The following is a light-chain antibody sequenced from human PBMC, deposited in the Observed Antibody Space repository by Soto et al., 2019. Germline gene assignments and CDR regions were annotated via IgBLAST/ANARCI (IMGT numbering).Light chain of an antibody. CDR2: DVS. Sequence: QSALTEPASVSGSPGQSITISCTGTSSDVGGYNYVSWYQHHPGKAPKLMIYDVSNRPSGVSNRFSGSKSGNTASLTIYGLQAEDEADYYCSSYTSSSTVVFGGGTKLTVL. V-gene: IGLV2-14*03. CDR1: SSDVGGYNY. J-gene: IGLJ2*01. CDR3: SSYTSSSTVV.